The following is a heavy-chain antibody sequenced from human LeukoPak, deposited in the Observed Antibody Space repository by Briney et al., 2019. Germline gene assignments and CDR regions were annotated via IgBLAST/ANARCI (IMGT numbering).Heavy chain of an antibody. CDR3: ARGYDFWSGYSYYYYYYMDV. D-gene: IGHD3-3*01. CDR2: IYTSGST. V-gene: IGHV4-61*02. CDR1: GGSISSGSYY. Sequence: PSETLSLTCTVSGGSISSGSYYWSWIRQPAGKGLEWIGRIYTSGSTNYNPSLKCRVTISVDTSKNQFSLKLSSVTAADTAVYYCARGYDFWSGYSYYYYYYMDVWGKGTTVTVSS. J-gene: IGHJ6*03.